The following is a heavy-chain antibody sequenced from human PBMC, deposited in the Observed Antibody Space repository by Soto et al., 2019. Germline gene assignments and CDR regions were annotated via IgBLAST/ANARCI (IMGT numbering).Heavy chain of an antibody. Sequence: GGSLRLSCAASGFTFSSYGMHWVRQAPGKGLEWVAVIWYDGSNKYYADSVKGRFTISRDNSKNTLYLQMNSLRAEDTAVYYCARGQGPLWFQVDYGMDVWGQGTTVTVSS. CDR3: ARGQGPLWFQVDYGMDV. CDR2: IWYDGSNK. J-gene: IGHJ6*02. V-gene: IGHV3-33*01. D-gene: IGHD5-18*01. CDR1: GFTFSSYG.